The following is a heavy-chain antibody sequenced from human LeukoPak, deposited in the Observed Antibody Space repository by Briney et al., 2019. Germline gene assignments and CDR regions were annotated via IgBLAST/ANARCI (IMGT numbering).Heavy chain of an antibody. Sequence: GGSLRLSCAASGFTFSTFAMSWVRQAPGKGLEWVSAISGSGDSTYYAVSVKGRFTISRDNAKNSLYLQMNSLRAEDTALYHCARSRLNSGYDSPFDYWGQGTLVTVSS. CDR2: ISGSGDST. V-gene: IGHV3-23*01. J-gene: IGHJ4*02. CDR3: ARSRLNSGYDSPFDY. CDR1: GFTFSTFA. D-gene: IGHD5-12*01.